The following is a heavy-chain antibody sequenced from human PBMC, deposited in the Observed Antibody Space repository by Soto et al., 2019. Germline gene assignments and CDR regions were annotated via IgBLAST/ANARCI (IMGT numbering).Heavy chain of an antibody. CDR3: VQGRYPTMATPLDH. Sequence: SLRLSCSASGFTFDDCAMHWVRQAPGKGPEWVSGISWDSATVGYAESVKGRFTITRDDAKDSLYLQMDSLRREDTALYYCVQGRYPTMATPLDHWGQGTMVTVYS. J-gene: IGHJ5*02. CDR2: ISWDSATV. V-gene: IGHV3-9*01. D-gene: IGHD3-9*01. CDR1: GFTFDDCA.